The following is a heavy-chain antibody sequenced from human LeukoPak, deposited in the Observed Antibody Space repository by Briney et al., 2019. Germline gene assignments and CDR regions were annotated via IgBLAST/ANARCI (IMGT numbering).Heavy chain of an antibody. D-gene: IGHD3-22*01. CDR3: ATPLDYYDSSGYHQGGD. Sequence: PGGSLRLSCAASGFTFSRHWMTWVRQAPGKGLEWVAYIKEDGTKKNYVDSVKGRFTISRDNAKNSLYLQMSSLRAEDTAVYYCATPLDYYDSSGYHQGGDWGQGTLVTVSS. V-gene: IGHV3-7*03. J-gene: IGHJ4*02. CDR2: IKEDGTKK. CDR1: GFTFSRHW.